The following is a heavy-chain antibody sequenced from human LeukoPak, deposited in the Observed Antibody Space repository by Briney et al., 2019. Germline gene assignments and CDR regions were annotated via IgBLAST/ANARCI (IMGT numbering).Heavy chain of an antibody. J-gene: IGHJ4*02. D-gene: IGHD2-2*01. CDR1: GFTFRSNT. CDR3: AKGDSTSCCRGEVY. CDR2: ISGSGSST. Sequence: PGGSLRLSCAASGFTFRSNTMSWVRQAPGRGLEWVSVISGSGSSTYYADSVKGRFTSSRDNSMNTPYLQMSSLRAEDTAIYYCAKGDSTSCCRGEVYWGQGTLVTVSS. V-gene: IGHV3-23*01.